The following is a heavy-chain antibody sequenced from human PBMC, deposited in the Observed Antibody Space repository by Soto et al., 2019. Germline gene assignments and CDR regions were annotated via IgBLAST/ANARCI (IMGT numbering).Heavy chain of an antibody. CDR1: GFTFSSYW. CDR3: ARDRDVDTAMVSWFDP. Sequence: GGSLRLSCAASGFTFSSYWMSWVRQAPGKGLEWVANIKQDGSEKYYVDSVKGRFTISRDNAKNSLYLQMNSLRAEDTAVYYCARDRDVDTAMVSWFDPWGQGTLVTVSS. D-gene: IGHD5-18*01. CDR2: IKQDGSEK. J-gene: IGHJ5*02. V-gene: IGHV3-7*05.